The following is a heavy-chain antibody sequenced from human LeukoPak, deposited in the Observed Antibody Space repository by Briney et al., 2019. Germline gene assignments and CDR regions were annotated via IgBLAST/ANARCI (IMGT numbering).Heavy chain of an antibody. CDR2: ISSSGSTI. V-gene: IGHV3-48*03. CDR1: GFTFSSYE. D-gene: IGHD3-10*02. Sequence: GGSLTLSCAASGFTFSSYEMNWVRQAPGKGLEWVSYISSSGSTIYYADSVKGRFTISRDNAKNSLYLQMNSLRAEDTAVYYCEELGITMIGGVWGKGTTVTISS. CDR3: EELGITMIGGV. J-gene: IGHJ6*04.